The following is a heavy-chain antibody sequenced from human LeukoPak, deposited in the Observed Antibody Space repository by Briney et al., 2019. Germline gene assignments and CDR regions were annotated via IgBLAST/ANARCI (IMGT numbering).Heavy chain of an antibody. CDR3: AKAPPIGYCSSTTCYFDY. CDR2: ISISGDTT. D-gene: IGHD2-2*01. J-gene: IGHJ4*02. Sequence: GGSLRLSCAVSGFTFSSYAMSWVRHAPGKGLEWVSAISISGDTTYYADSVKGRFTISRDNSKNTLYLQMNSLRADDTALYYCAKAPPIGYCSSTTCYFDYWGQGTLVTVSS. CDR1: GFTFSSYA. V-gene: IGHV3-23*01.